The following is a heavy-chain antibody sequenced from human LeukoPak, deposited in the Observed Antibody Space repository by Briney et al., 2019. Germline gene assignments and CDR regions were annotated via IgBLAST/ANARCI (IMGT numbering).Heavy chain of an antibody. D-gene: IGHD5-18*01. Sequence: GGSLRLSCKASGFTFSSYWMHWVRQIPGKGLAWVSRINGDGSDTNSADSVKGRFTISRDNAKNTLYLQMNSLRAEDTAVYYCVRGRGSGYSYAEGVYWGQVTLFTASS. V-gene: IGHV3-74*01. J-gene: IGHJ4*02. CDR2: INGDGSDT. CDR1: GFTFSSYW. CDR3: VRGRGSGYSYAEGVY.